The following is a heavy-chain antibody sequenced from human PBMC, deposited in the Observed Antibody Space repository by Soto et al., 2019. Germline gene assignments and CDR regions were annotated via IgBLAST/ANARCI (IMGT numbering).Heavy chain of an antibody. CDR1: GGTFSSYA. CDR2: IIPIFGTA. D-gene: IGHD6-19*01. V-gene: IGHV1-69*13. Sequence: SVKVSCKASGGTFSSYAISWVRQAPGQGLEWMGGIIPIFGTANYAQKFQGRVTITADESTSTAYMELSSLRSEDTAVYYCARDLYGSGPIDYWGQGTLVTVPS. CDR3: ARDLYGSGPIDY. J-gene: IGHJ4*02.